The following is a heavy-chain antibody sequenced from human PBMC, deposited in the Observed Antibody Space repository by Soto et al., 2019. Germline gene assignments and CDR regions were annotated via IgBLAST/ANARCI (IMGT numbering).Heavy chain of an antibody. Sequence: PSETLSLTCTVSGGSISSYYWSWIRQPPGKGLEWIGYIYYSGSTNYNPSLKSRVTISVDTSKNQFSLKLSSVTAADTAVYYCARSGTYYDVSHYWGQGTLVTVSS. D-gene: IGHD1-26*01. CDR3: ARSGTYYDVSHY. V-gene: IGHV4-59*01. J-gene: IGHJ4*02. CDR1: GGSISSYY. CDR2: IYYSGST.